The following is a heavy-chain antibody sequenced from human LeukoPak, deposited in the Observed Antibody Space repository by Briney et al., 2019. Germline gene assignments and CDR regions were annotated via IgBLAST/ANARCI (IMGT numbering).Heavy chain of an antibody. CDR3: VKVTGGYWYFDL. CDR2: ISNNGGST. J-gene: IGHJ2*01. CDR1: GFIFNNAW. V-gene: IGHV3-64D*06. D-gene: IGHD3-16*01. Sequence: GGSLRLSCAGSGFIFNNAWMSWVRQAPGKGLEYVSGISNNGGSTNYADSVKGRFTISRDNSKNTLYLQMSSLRVEDTAVYYCVKVTGGYWYFDLWGRGTLVTVSS.